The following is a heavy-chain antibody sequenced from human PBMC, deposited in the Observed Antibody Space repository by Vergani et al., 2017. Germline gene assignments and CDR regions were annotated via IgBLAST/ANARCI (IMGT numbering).Heavy chain of an antibody. D-gene: IGHD3-16*02. V-gene: IGHV1-2*02. CDR3: ARAPYSSDYVWGSYRS. Sequence: QVQLVQSGAEVKKPGASVKVSCKASGYTFTGYYMHWVRQAPEQGLEWMGWINPNSGGTNYAQKFQGRVTMTRDTSISTAYMELSRLRSDDTAVYYCARAPYSSDYVWGSYRSWGQGTLVTVSS. CDR1: GYTFTGYY. CDR2: INPNSGGT. J-gene: IGHJ4*02.